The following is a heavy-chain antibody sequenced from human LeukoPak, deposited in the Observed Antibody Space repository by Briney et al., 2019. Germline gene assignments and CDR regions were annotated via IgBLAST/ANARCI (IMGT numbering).Heavy chain of an antibody. J-gene: IGHJ3*02. Sequence: SETLSLTCTVSGGSMSSYYWRWIRQPPGKGPEWIGYIYYSGSTNYNPALKSRVTMSIDTSKNQFSLKLTSVTAADTGVYYCARESKGDGSDYSNAFDIWGQGTMVTVSS. D-gene: IGHD3-22*01. CDR1: GGSMSSYY. CDR3: ARESKGDGSDYSNAFDI. CDR2: IYYSGST. V-gene: IGHV4-59*01.